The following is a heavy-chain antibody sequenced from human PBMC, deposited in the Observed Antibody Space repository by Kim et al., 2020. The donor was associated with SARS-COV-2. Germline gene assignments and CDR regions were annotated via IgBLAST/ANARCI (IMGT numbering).Heavy chain of an antibody. V-gene: IGHV1-69*13. CDR1: GGTFSSYA. CDR2: IIPIFGTA. Sequence: SVKVSCKTSGGTFSSYAISWVRQAPGQGLEWMGGIIPIFGTANYAQKFQGRVTITADESTSTAYMELSSLRSEDTAVYYCASSRGEPNWFDPWGQGTLVTVSS. J-gene: IGHJ5*02. CDR3: ASSRGEPNWFDP. D-gene: IGHD1-26*01.